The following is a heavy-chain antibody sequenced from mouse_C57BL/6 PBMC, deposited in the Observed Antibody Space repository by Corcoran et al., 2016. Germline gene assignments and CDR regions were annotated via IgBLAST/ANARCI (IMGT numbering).Heavy chain of an antibody. J-gene: IGHJ1*03. Sequence: QVQLQQSGPELVKPGASVKISCKASGYTFTDYYINWVTQRPGQGLEWIGWIFPGSGSTYYNEKFKGKATLTVDKSSSTAYMLLSSLTSEDSAVYFCARWGYGSSYRYFDVWGTGTTVTVSS. CDR3: ARWGYGSSYRYFDV. CDR2: IFPGSGST. V-gene: IGHV1-75*01. D-gene: IGHD1-1*01. CDR1: GYTFTDYY.